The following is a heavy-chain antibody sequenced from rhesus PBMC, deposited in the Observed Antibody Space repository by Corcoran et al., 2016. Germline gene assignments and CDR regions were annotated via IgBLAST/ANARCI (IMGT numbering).Heavy chain of an antibody. V-gene: IGHV1S2*01. CDR2: INPYNGNT. CDR1: GYTFTDYY. Sequence: QVQLVQSGAEVKKPGSSVKVSCKASGYTFTDYYMHWVRQAPRQGLEWMGWINPYNGNTKYAQKFQGRVTMTRDTSTSTAYRELSSLRSEDTAVYYCARGPGYCTGSGCYADWYFDLWGPGTPITISS. J-gene: IGHJ2*01. D-gene: IGHD2-21*01. CDR3: ARGPGYCTGSGCYADWYFDL.